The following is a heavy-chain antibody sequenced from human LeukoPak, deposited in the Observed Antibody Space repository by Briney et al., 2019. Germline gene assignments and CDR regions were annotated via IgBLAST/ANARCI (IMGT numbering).Heavy chain of an antibody. CDR3: ASKGQYCGTLTCKDY. Sequence: PGESLKISCAASGFTVSSNYMSWVRQAPGKGLECVSLIYGGGSTYYADSVKGRFTISRDNSKNTIFLQLTSLRVEDTAVYYCASKGQYCGTLTCKDYWGRGTLVTVSS. J-gene: IGHJ4*02. D-gene: IGHD2-21*01. CDR2: IYGGGST. CDR1: GFTVSSNY. V-gene: IGHV3-53*01.